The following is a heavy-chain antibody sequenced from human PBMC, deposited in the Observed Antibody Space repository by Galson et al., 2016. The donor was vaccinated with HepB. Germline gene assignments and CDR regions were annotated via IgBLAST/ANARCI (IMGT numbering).Heavy chain of an antibody. V-gene: IGHV3-7*03. CDR3: AKDMAV. CDR2: INVEGSDK. J-gene: IGHJ6*02. Sequence: SLRLSCAASEFRFTSYWMTWVRQAPGKGLEWVASINVEGSDKYYVDTVKGRFTISRDNAKNSVFLQMNSLRGEDTATYYCAKDMAVSGQGTTVTVSS. CDR1: EFRFTSYW.